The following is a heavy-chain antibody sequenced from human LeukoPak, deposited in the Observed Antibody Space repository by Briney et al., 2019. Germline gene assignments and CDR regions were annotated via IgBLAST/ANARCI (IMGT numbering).Heavy chain of an antibody. D-gene: IGHD5-18*01. CDR1: AYTFTTHD. J-gene: IGHJ4*02. Sequence: ASVKVSCKASAYTFTTHDITWVRQAPGQGLEWMGGIIPIFGTANYAQKFQGRVTITTDESTSTAYMELSSLRSEDTAVYYCAKMDTAMVSPLWYWGQGTLVTVSS. CDR2: IIPIFGTA. V-gene: IGHV1-69*05. CDR3: AKMDTAMVSPLWY.